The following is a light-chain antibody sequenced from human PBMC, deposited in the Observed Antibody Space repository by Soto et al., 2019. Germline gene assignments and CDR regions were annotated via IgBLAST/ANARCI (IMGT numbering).Light chain of an antibody. CDR2: GNS. CDR3: QSSDSSLNV. J-gene: IGLJ1*01. V-gene: IGLV1-40*01. Sequence: QSALTQPPSASATPGQRVTISCSGSNSNIGTNTVNWYQQLPGTAPRLLIYGNSNRPSGVPDRFSGSKSGTSASLAITGLQAEDEADYYCQSSDSSLNVFGTGTKVTVL. CDR1: NSNIGTNT.